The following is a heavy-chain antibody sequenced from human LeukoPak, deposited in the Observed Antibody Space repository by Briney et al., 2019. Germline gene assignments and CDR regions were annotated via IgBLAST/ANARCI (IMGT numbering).Heavy chain of an antibody. V-gene: IGHV3-21*01. CDR1: GFTFSTYS. CDR3: ARGQWSEDGFDI. Sequence: GGSLRLSCAASGFTFSTYSMNWVRQAPGKGLEWVSSISGSSSYIYYADSLKGRFTISRDNAKKSLYLQMNSLRAEDTAVYYRARGQWSEDGFDIWGQGTMVTVSS. D-gene: IGHD6-19*01. J-gene: IGHJ3*02. CDR2: ISGSSSYI.